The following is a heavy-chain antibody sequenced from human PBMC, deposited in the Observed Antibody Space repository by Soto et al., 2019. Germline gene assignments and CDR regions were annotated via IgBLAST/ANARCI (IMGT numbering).Heavy chain of an antibody. CDR1: GFTFSDYY. CDR2: ISTSSSYT. Sequence: QVQLVESGGGLVKPGGSLRLSCAASGFTFSDYYMSWIRQAPGKGLEWVSYISTSSSYTNYADSVKGRFTISRDNAKNSLYLPMNSLRAADTAVYYCARGGYHGSGSYSSDYWGQGTLVTVSS. CDR3: ARGGYHGSGSYSSDY. D-gene: IGHD3-10*01. V-gene: IGHV3-11*06. J-gene: IGHJ4*02.